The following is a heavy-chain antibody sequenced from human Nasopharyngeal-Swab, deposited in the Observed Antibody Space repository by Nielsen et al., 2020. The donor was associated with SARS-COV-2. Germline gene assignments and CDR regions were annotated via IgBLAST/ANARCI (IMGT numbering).Heavy chain of an antibody. CDR3: ARGGIAARSGDY. D-gene: IGHD6-6*01. CDR1: GGTFSSYA. CDR2: IIPILDIG. J-gene: IGHJ4*02. Sequence: SVKVSCKASGGTFSSYAITWVRQAPGQGLEWMGRIIPILDIGRYAQKFQGRVTITADKSTNTAYMELSSLRSDDTAVYYCARGGIAARSGDYWGQGTLVTVSS. V-gene: IGHV1-69*04.